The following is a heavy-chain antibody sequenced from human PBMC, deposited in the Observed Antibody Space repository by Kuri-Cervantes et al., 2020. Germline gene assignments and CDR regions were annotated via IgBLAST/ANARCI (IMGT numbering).Heavy chain of an antibody. Sequence: ASVKVSCKASGYTFTKYMIHWVRQAPGQGLEWMGWINPNSGGTNYAQKFQGRVTMTRDTSTSTVYMELSSLRSEDTAVYYCAREAASAGGARGLANRQQLVGRTLSYWGQGTLVTVSS. V-gene: IGHV1-2*02. CDR3: AREAASAGGARGLANRQQLVGRTLSY. CDR2: INPNSGGT. J-gene: IGHJ4*02. D-gene: IGHD6-13*01. CDR1: GYTFTKYM.